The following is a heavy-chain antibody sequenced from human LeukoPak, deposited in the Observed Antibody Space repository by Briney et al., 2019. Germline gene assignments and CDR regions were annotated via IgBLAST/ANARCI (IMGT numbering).Heavy chain of an antibody. CDR1: GYSFTSYW. Sequence: GESLKISCKGSGYSFTSYWIGWVRQMPGKGLEWMGIIYPGDSDTRYSPSFQGQVTISADKSLSTAYLQSSSLKASDTAMYYCARQARYSSSADRDYWAQGTLVTVSS. CDR2: IYPGDSDT. V-gene: IGHV5-51*01. CDR3: ARQARYSSSADRDY. D-gene: IGHD6-6*01. J-gene: IGHJ4*02.